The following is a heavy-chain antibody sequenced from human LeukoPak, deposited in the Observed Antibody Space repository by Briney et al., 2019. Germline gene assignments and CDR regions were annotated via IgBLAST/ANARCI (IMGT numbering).Heavy chain of an antibody. CDR2: IYYSGST. V-gene: IGHV4-39*07. Sequence: PSETLSLTCTVSGGSISSTNYYWGWIRQPPGKGLEWIGSIYYSGSTYYNPSLKSRVTISVDTSKNQFSLKLSSVTAADTAVYYCARLVGNGGWFDPWGQGTLVTVSS. D-gene: IGHD2-8*01. CDR1: GGSISSTNYY. CDR3: ARLVGNGGWFDP. J-gene: IGHJ5*02.